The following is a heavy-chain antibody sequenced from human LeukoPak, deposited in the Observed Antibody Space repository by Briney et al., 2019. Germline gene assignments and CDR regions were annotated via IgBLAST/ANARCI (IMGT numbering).Heavy chain of an antibody. CDR3: SRERVPRPFDY. Sequence: ASVTVSCKASGYTFTGYYMHWVRQAPGQGLEWMGWINPNSGGTNYAQKFQGRVTMTRDTSISTAYMELSRLRSDDTAEYYCSRERVPRPFDYWGQGTLVTVSS. CDR1: GYTFTGYY. V-gene: IGHV1-2*02. CDR2: INPNSGGT. J-gene: IGHJ4*02.